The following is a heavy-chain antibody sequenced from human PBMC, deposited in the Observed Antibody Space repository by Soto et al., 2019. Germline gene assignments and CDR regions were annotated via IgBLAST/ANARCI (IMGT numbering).Heavy chain of an antibody. CDR2: ISYDGSNK. CDR3: AKEGGYGSGSYQGPSFDY. Sequence: GGSLRLSCAASGFTFSSYGMHWVRQAPGKGLEWVAVISYDGSNKYYADSVKGRFTISRDNSKNTLYLQMNSLRAEDTAVYYCAKEGGYGSGSYQGPSFDYWGQGTLVTVSS. V-gene: IGHV3-30*18. D-gene: IGHD3-10*01. J-gene: IGHJ4*02. CDR1: GFTFSSYG.